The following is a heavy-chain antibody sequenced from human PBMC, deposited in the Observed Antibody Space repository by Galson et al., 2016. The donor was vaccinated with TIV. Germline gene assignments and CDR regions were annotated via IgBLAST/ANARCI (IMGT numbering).Heavy chain of an antibody. J-gene: IGHJ3*02. CDR1: GDSVSSDSAA. D-gene: IGHD2-2*01. Sequence: CAISGDSVSSDSAAWNWIRQSPSRGLEWLGRTYCGSRCYYDYAVSVKSRITIESDTSKNQFSLQLNSVTPEDTAVYYCTRAAGKNGASCYATCETFDIWGQGTMVTVSS. CDR2: TYCGSRCYY. CDR3: TRAAGKNGASCYATCETFDI. V-gene: IGHV6-1*01.